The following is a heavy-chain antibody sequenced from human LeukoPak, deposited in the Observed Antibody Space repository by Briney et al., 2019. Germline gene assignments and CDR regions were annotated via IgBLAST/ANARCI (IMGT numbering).Heavy chain of an antibody. CDR1: GITFNTYA. J-gene: IGHJ3*02. Sequence: GGTLRLSCAASGITFNTYAMNWVRQAPGKGLEWVSANSGGTTYYADSVKGRFIISRDNSKNTLYLQMNSLRAEDTAVYYCVTRNAFDIWGQGTMVSVSS. CDR3: VTRNAFDI. V-gene: IGHV3-23*01. CDR2: NSGGTT. D-gene: IGHD1-14*01.